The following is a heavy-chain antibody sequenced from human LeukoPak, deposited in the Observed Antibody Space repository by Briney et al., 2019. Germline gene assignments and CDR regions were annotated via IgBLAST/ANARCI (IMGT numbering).Heavy chain of an antibody. CDR2: INPNSGGT. CDR1: GYTFTGYY. V-gene: IGHV1-2*02. D-gene: IGHD2-2*02. Sequence: GASVKVSCKASGYTFTGYYMHWVRQAPGQGLEWMGWINPNSGGTNYAQKFQGRVTMTRDTSISTAYMELSRLRSDDTAVYYCARERWGYCGSTSCYNPGDAFDIWGQGTMVTVSS. J-gene: IGHJ3*02. CDR3: ARERWGYCGSTSCYNPGDAFDI.